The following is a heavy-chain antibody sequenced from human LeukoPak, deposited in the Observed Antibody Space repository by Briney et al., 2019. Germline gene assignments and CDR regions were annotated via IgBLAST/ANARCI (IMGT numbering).Heavy chain of an antibody. V-gene: IGHV1-2*04. J-gene: IGHJ6*02. CDR1: GYTFTGYY. Sequence: ASVKVSCKASGYTFTGYYMHWVRQAPGQGLEWMGWINPNSGGTNYAQKFQGWVTMTRDTSISTAYMELSGLRSDDTAVYYCARGGALLWFGELSRYYYYGMDVWGQGTTVTVSS. D-gene: IGHD3-10*01. CDR2: INPNSGGT. CDR3: ARGGALLWFGELSRYYYYGMDV.